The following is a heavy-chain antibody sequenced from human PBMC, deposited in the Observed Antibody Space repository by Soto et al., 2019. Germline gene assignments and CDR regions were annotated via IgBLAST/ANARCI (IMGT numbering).Heavy chain of an antibody. V-gene: IGHV1-69*13. J-gene: IGHJ6*02. D-gene: IGHD1-1*01. Sequence: SVKVSCKSSGGTFSSHSINWVRQAPGQGLEWMGGIIPIFGPANFAKKFQGRVTITADESTTTAYMELSSLTSEDTAVYYCATGSFTSTGGRIGYHYNAMDVWGQGTTVTVSS. CDR2: IIPIFGPA. CDR3: ATGSFTSTGGRIGYHYNAMDV. CDR1: GGTFSSHS.